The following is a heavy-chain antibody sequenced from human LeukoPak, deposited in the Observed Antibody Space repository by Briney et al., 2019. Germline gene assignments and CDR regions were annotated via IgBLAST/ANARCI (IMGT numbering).Heavy chain of an antibody. Sequence: PGGSLRLSCAASGFTFRSFEMNWVRQAPGKGLEWLSYIGTIGSPIYYADSVKGRFTISRDNARNSLRLQMNSLRVEDTAVYYCASFYDSSGRDYWGQGTLVTVSS. J-gene: IGHJ4*02. CDR3: ASFYDSSGRDY. CDR1: GFTFRSFE. CDR2: IGTIGSPI. V-gene: IGHV3-48*03. D-gene: IGHD3-22*01.